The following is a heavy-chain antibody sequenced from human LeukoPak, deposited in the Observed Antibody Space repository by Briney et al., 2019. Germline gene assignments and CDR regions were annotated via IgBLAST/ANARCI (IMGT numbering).Heavy chain of an antibody. Sequence: GGSLRLSCVASGFTFRSYSMNWVRQAPGKGLEWVANIKQDGSEKYHVDSVKGRFTISRDNAKNSLYLQMNSLRAEDTAVYYCASNRHYYGSGSDPFDYWGQGTLVTVSS. CDR1: GFTFRSYS. J-gene: IGHJ4*02. CDR2: IKQDGSEK. CDR3: ASNRHYYGSGSDPFDY. V-gene: IGHV3-7*03. D-gene: IGHD3-10*01.